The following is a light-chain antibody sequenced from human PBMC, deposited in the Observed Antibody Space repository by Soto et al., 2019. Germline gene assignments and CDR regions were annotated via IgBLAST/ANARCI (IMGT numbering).Light chain of an antibody. CDR2: EVS. Sequence: QSVLTQPASVSGSPGQSITISCTGTSSDVGGYNYVSWYQQQAGKAPKLIIHEVSNRPSGVSNRFSGSKSGNTASLTISGLQAEDEADYYCDSYTSSRDYVFGSGTKLTVL. J-gene: IGLJ1*01. CDR1: SSDVGGYNY. CDR3: DSYTSSRDYV. V-gene: IGLV2-14*01.